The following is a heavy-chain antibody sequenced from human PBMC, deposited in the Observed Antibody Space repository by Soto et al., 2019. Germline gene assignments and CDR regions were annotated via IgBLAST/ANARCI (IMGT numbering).Heavy chain of an antibody. Sequence: PEGALKLSCTASGFTFNTYAMSWIRQAPGKGLEGVSYISSSSSYTNYADYMKGRFTIASDNAKDSLYLQMNSLRAEDTAVYYGARDAVDQYYNDSSGYHNNWGQGTLVTVSS. D-gene: IGHD3-22*01. CDR2: ISSSSSYT. CDR3: ARDAVDQYYNDSSGYHNN. J-gene: IGHJ4*02. CDR1: GFTFNTYA. V-gene: IGHV3-11*06.